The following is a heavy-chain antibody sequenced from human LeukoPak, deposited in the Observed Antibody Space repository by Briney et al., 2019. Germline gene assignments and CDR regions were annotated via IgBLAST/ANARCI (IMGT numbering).Heavy chain of an antibody. J-gene: IGHJ5*02. CDR1: GGSISSGGYY. CDR2: IYYSGST. D-gene: IGHD1-7*01. CDR3: ARIAGTTMKGNWFDP. Sequence: SQTLSLTCTVSGGSISSGGYYWSWIRQHPGKGLEWIGYIYYSGSTYYNPSLKSRVTISVDTSKNQFSLKLSSVTAADTAVYYCARIAGTTMKGNWFDPWGQGTLVTVSS. V-gene: IGHV4-31*03.